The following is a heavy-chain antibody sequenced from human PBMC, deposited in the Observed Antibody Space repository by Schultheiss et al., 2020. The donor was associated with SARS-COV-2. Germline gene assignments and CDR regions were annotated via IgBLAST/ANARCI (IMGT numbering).Heavy chain of an antibody. CDR1: GGSISSYY. CDR2: IYHSGST. CDR3: ARDLLVVPAARYGMDV. J-gene: IGHJ6*02. Sequence: SETLSLTCTVSGGSISSYYWSWIRQPPGKGPEWIGSIYHSGSTYYNPSLKSRVTISVDTSKNQFSLKLSSVTAADTAVYYRARDLLVVPAARYGMDVWGQGTTVTVSS. D-gene: IGHD2-2*01. V-gene: IGHV4-38-2*02.